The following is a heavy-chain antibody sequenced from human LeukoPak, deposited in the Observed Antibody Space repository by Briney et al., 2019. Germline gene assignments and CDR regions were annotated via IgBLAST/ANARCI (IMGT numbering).Heavy chain of an antibody. CDR1: GFTFDDYA. CDR2: ITGDGGSTYFGDGGST. CDR3: ARAGPRIKYSGSYPPDY. D-gene: IGHD1-26*01. V-gene: IGHV3-43*02. Sequence: GGSLRLSCAASGFTFDDYAMHWVRQAPGKGLEWVSLITGDGGSTYFGDGGSTYFADSVKGRFTISRDNSKNSLYLQMNSLRAEDTAVYYCARAGPRIKYSGSYPPDYWGQGTLVTVSS. J-gene: IGHJ4*02.